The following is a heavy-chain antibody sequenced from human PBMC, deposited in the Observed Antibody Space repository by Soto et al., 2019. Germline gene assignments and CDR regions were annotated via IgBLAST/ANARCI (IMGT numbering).Heavy chain of an antibody. Sequence: ASVKVSCKASGYTFTSYGISWVRQAPGQGLEWMGRISAYNGNTNYAQKLQGRVTMTTDTSTSTAYMELRSLRSDDTAVYYCAREATMIVVVTEYYFDYWGQGTLVTVSS. CDR1: GYTFTSYG. V-gene: IGHV1-18*01. CDR3: AREATMIVVVTEYYFDY. J-gene: IGHJ4*02. D-gene: IGHD3-22*01. CDR2: ISAYNGNT.